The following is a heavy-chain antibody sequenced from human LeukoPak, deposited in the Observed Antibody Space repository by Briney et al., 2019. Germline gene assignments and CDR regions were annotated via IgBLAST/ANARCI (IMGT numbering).Heavy chain of an antibody. V-gene: IGHV3-23*01. CDR1: GFTFSSYG. CDR3: AKKVVSGVYNFFDP. J-gene: IGHJ5*02. D-gene: IGHD2-2*01. CDR2: ISGSGSRT. Sequence: GGSLRLSCVVSGFTFSSYGMTWVRQAPGKGLEWVSTISGSGSRTYYADSVKGRFTISRDNSKNTLYLQMNSLRADDTAVYYCAKKVVSGVYNFFDPWGQGTLVTVSS.